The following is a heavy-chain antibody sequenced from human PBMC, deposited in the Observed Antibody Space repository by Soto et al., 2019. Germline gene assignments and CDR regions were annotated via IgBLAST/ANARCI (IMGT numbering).Heavy chain of an antibody. CDR3: ARGGGDIVVVPDGNWFDP. CDR1: GGSISSGGYY. V-gene: IGHV4-31*03. J-gene: IGHJ5*02. CDR2: IYYSGST. D-gene: IGHD2-2*01. Sequence: QVQLQESGPGLVKPSQTLSLTCTVSGGSISSGGYYWSWIRQHPGKGLEWIGYIYYSGSTYYNPSLKRRVTISVDTSKNQFSLKLSSVTAADTAVYYCARGGGDIVVVPDGNWFDPWGQGTLVTVSS.